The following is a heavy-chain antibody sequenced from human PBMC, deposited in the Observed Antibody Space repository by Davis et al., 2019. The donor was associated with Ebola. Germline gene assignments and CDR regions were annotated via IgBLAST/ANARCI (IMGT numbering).Heavy chain of an antibody. D-gene: IGHD1-1*01. V-gene: IGHV1-8*01. CDR2: MNPNSGDT. J-gene: IGHJ6*02. CDR1: GYTFSNYA. CDR3: AREGTGDGFIYYYGMDV. Sequence: AASVKVSCKASGYTFSNYAINWVRQATGQGLEWMGWMNPNSGDTGYAQKFQGRVTMTRSTSISTAYMELSSLRSEDTAVYYCAREGTGDGFIYYYGMDVWGQGTTVTVSS.